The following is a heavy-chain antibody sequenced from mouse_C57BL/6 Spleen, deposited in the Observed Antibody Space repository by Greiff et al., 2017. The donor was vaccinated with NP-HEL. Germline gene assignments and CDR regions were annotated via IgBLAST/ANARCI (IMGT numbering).Heavy chain of an antibody. J-gene: IGHJ3*01. V-gene: IGHV1-26*01. CDR3: ARSDSSGWFAY. D-gene: IGHD3-2*02. CDR1: GYTFTDYY. Sequence: EVQLQQSGPELVKPGASVKISCKASGYTFTDYYMNWVKQSHGKSLEWIGDINPNNGGTSYNQKFKGKATLTVDKSSSTAYMELRSLTSEDSSVYYGARSDSSGWFAYWGQGTLVTVSA. CDR2: INPNNGGT.